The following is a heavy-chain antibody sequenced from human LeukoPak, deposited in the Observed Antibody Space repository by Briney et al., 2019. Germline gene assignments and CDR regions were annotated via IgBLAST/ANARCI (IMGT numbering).Heavy chain of an antibody. Sequence: GGSLRLSCAASGFTVSSNYMSWVRQAPGKGLEWVGRIKSKTDGGTTDYAAPVKGRFTISRDDSKNTLYLQMNSLKTEDTAVYYCTTALGSGSGYWGQGTLVTVSS. CDR1: GFTVSSNY. V-gene: IGHV3-15*01. D-gene: IGHD3-10*01. CDR3: TTALGSGSGY. J-gene: IGHJ4*02. CDR2: IKSKTDGGTT.